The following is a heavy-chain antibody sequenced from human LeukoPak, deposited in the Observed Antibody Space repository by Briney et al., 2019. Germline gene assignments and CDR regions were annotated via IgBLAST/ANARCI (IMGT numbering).Heavy chain of an antibody. V-gene: IGHV4-38-2*02. D-gene: IGHD2/OR15-2a*01. CDR2: IYHSGST. CDR3: ARGNSGNWFDS. J-gene: IGHJ5*01. Sequence: SLTCTVSGYSISSGYYWGWGRQSPGKGVEGIGSIYHSGSTYYNPSLKRRITISVDTSKNQFSLKLSSVTAADTAVYYCARGNSGNWFDSWGQGTLVTVSS. CDR1: GYSISSGYY.